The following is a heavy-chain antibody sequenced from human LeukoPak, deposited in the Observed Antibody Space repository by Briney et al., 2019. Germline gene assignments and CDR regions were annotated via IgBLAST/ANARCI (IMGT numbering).Heavy chain of an antibody. CDR3: ARDLGIPAAEYFDY. CDR1: GFTFSSYG. J-gene: IGHJ4*02. D-gene: IGHD6-13*01. Sequence: GGSLRLSCAASGFTFSSYGMHWVRQAPGKGLEWVAIIRYDGSNKYYADSVKGRFTISRDNSKNTLYLQMNSLRAEDTAVYYCARDLGIPAAEYFDYWGQGTLVTVSS. V-gene: IGHV3-30*02. CDR2: IRYDGSNK.